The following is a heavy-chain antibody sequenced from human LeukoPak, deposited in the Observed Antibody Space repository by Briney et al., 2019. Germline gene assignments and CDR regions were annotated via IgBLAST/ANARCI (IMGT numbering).Heavy chain of an antibody. CDR1: GASVSANNYY. V-gene: IGHV4-39*01. J-gene: IGHJ4*02. CDR3: GRSWVGWELLPFFDS. CDR2: TYYTGTT. Sequence: SSETLSLTCTVSGASVSANNYYWGWIRQPPGKGLEWIGSTYYTGTTYYNPSLRSRVTMSVETSKNQVSLKLTSGTATDTAVYFCGRSWVGWELLPFFDSWAREPWSPSPQ. D-gene: IGHD3-10*01.